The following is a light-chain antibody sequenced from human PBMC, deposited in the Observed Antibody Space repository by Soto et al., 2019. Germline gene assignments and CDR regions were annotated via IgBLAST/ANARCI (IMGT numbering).Light chain of an antibody. V-gene: IGKV3-20*01. J-gene: IGKJ4*02. CDR2: GIF. Sequence: DIVLTQSPGTLSLSPGDRATLSCRASQSVGSDYIAWYQHRPGQAPRLLFSGIFKRATGIPDRFSGSGYGTDFTLTISRLEPEDFAVYYCQQFGASPRTFGRGTRVEIK. CDR3: QQFGASPRT. CDR1: QSVGSDY.